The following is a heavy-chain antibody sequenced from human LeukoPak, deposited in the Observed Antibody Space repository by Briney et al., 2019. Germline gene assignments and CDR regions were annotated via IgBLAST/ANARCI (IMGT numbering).Heavy chain of an antibody. CDR1: GFTFNTYD. CDR3: ARDFRGCMDV. CDR2: IRTEGDT. D-gene: IGHD3-10*01. Sequence: GGSLRLSCAASGFTFNTYDMHWVRQVKGKGLQWVSAIRTEGDTYYLDSVKRRFTISRDNAKNSLYLQMNSLTAGDTAVYYCARDFRGCMDVWGQGTTVTVSS. V-gene: IGHV3-13*04. J-gene: IGHJ6*02.